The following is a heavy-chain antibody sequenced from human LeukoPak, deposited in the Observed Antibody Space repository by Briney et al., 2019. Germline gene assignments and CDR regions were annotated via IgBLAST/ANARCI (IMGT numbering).Heavy chain of an antibody. CDR1: GYTFIGYY. CDR3: ARDLPSTSNWELDY. V-gene: IGHV1-2*06. J-gene: IGHJ4*02. CDR2: IHPNSAAT. Sequence: ASVKVSCKASGYTFIGYYIHWVRQAPGQGLEWMGRIHPNSAATEYAENFQGRVTMTRDTSISTAYMELSRVTSDDTAVYYCARDLPSTSNWELDYWGQGTLVTVSS. D-gene: IGHD7-27*01.